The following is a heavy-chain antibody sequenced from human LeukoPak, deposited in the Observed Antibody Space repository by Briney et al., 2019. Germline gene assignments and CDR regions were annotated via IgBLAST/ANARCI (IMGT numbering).Heavy chain of an antibody. CDR3: ARHTIVGATPYYFDY. CDR1: GGSISSYY. D-gene: IGHD1-26*01. CDR2: IYYSGST. V-gene: IGHV4-59*08. Sequence: SETLSLTCTVSGGSISSYYWSWIRQPPGKGLEWIGYIYYSGSTNYNPSLKSRVTISVDTSKNQFSLRLSSVTAADTAVYYCARHTIVGATPYYFDYWGQGTLVTVSS. J-gene: IGHJ4*02.